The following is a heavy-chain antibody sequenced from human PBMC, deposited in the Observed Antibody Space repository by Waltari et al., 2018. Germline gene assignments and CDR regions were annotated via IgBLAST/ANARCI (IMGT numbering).Heavy chain of an antibody. CDR2: ISGSGGST. D-gene: IGHD3-3*01. CDR1: GFTFSSYA. J-gene: IGHJ4*02. CDR3: AKDYITIFGVVIDSRFDY. Sequence: EVQLLESGGGLVQPGGSLRLSCAASGFTFSSYAMSWVRQAPGKGLEWVSAISGSGGSTYYADSVKGRFTISRDNSKNTLYLQMNSLRAEDTAVYYCAKDYITIFGVVIDSRFDYWGQGTLVTVSS. V-gene: IGHV3-23*01.